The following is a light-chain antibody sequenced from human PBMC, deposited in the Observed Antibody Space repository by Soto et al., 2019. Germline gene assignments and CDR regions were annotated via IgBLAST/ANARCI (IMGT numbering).Light chain of an antibody. CDR2: FAS. CDR3: QQYNNLPLT. V-gene: IGKV3-15*01. Sequence: EIVMTQSPATLSVSPGERATLSCRASQSVSSNLAWYQQKPGQAPRLLIYFASTRATGIPARFSGSGSGTEVALTISSLHYEDFAVYYCQQYNNLPLTFGGGTKVETK. J-gene: IGKJ4*01. CDR1: QSVSSN.